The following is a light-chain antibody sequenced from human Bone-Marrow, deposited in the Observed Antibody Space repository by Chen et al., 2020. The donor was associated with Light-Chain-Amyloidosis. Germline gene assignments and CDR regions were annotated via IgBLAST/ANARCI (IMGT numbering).Light chain of an antibody. J-gene: IGLJ1*01. Sequence: SALTQPASVSGSPGQSITISCTGTSSDVGGDNHVSWYQQHPDKAPKLMIYEVTKRPSWVPDRFSGSKSDNTASLIISGLQTEDEADYFCSSYTITNTLVFGSGTRVTVL. CDR1: SSDVGGDNH. CDR3: SSYTITNTLV. CDR2: EVT. V-gene: IGLV2-14*01.